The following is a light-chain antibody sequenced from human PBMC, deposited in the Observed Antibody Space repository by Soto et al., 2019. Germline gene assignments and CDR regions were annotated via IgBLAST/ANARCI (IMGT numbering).Light chain of an antibody. CDR2: AAS. V-gene: IGKV1-39*01. Sequence: DIPMTQSPSSLSASLLESXCIXCRASQSISSYLNWYQQKPGKAPKLLIYAASSLQSGVPSRFSGSGSGTDFILTISRLEPEDFAMYYCQQFGSSWTFGQGTKVDNK. CDR3: QQFGSSWT. J-gene: IGKJ1*01. CDR1: QSISSY.